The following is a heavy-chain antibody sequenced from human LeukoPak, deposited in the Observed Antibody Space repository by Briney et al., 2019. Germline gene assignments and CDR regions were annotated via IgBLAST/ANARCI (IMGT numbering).Heavy chain of an antibody. CDR3: ARDQGMATISEFDY. D-gene: IGHD5-24*01. CDR1: GGTLSRYT. J-gene: IGHJ4*02. CDR2: IIPILGIA. V-gene: IGHV1-69*04. Sequence: SVKVSFKASGGTLSRYTISWVRQAPGQGLEWMGRIIPILGIANYAQKFQGRVTITADKSTSTAYMELSSLRSEDTAVYYCARDQGMATISEFDYWGQGTLVTVSS.